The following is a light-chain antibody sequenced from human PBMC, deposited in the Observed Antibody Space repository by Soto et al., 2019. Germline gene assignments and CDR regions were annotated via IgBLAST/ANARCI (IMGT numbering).Light chain of an antibody. Sequence: QSALTQPPSASGSPGQSVTISCTGTSSDVGGYNYVSWYQQHPGKAPKLMIYEVSKRPSGVPNRFSGSKSGNTASLTVSGLQAEDGADYYCSSYGGSNNYVFGPGTKVTVL. CDR1: SSDVGGYNY. V-gene: IGLV2-8*01. J-gene: IGLJ1*01. CDR3: SSYGGSNNYV. CDR2: EVS.